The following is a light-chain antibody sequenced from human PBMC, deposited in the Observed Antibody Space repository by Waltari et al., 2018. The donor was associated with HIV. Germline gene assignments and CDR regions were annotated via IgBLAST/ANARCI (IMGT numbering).Light chain of an antibody. CDR1: QSVSSSY. V-gene: IGKV3-20*01. Sequence: EIVLTQSPGTLSLSPGERATLSCRASQSVSSSYLAGYQQKPGQAPRLLIYGASSRATGIPDRFSGGGSGTDFTLTISRLEPEDFAVYYCQQYGSSPYTFGQGTKLEIK. CDR2: GAS. CDR3: QQYGSSPYT. J-gene: IGKJ2*01.